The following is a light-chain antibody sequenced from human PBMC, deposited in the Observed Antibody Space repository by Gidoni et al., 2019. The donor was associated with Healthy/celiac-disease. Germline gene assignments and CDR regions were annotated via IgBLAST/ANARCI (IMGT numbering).Light chain of an antibody. J-gene: IGLJ1*01. V-gene: IGLV3-25*03. Sequence: SYELPQPPSVPVSPGQTARITCSGDALPKQYAYWYQQKPGQAPVLVIYKDRERPSGIPERFSGSSSGTTVTLTISGVQAEDEADYYCQSADSSGTYYVFGTGTKVTVL. CDR3: QSADSSGTYYV. CDR1: ALPKQY. CDR2: KDR.